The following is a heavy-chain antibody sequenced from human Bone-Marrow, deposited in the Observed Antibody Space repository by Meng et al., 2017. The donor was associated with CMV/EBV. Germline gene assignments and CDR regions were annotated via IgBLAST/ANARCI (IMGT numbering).Heavy chain of an antibody. D-gene: IGHD6-25*01. CDR1: GFTFADYA. CDR2: IRSRASGGAI. V-gene: IGHV3-49*04. CDR3: TRWMYTSAFDY. J-gene: IGHJ4*02. Sequence: GESLKISCTTSGFTFADYALAWVRQAPGKGLEWVSHIRSRASGGAIEYAASVKGRFSLSRDDSKNLAYLQIYSLKTEDTAVYYCTRWMYTSAFDYWGQGTLVTVFS.